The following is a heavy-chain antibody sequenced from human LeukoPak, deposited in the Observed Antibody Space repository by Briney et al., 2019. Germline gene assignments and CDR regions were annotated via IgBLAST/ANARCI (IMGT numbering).Heavy chain of an antibody. V-gene: IGHV4-59*08. CDR3: ARRGDAGYWYFDL. Sequence: SSETLSLTCTVSGGSISSYYWSWIRQPPGKGLEWIGNTYYSGSTNYNPSLKSRVTIAVDTSENQFSLNLSSVTAADTAVYYCARRGDAGYWYFDLWGRGTLVTVSS. J-gene: IGHJ2*01. CDR1: GGSISSYY. CDR2: TYYSGST. D-gene: IGHD3-10*01.